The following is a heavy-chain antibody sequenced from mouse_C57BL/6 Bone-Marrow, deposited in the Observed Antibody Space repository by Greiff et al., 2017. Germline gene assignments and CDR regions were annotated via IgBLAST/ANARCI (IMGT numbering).Heavy chain of an antibody. D-gene: IGHD2-4*01. V-gene: IGHV14-4*01. Sequence: EVQLQQSGAELVRPGASVKLSCTASGFNIKDDYMHWVKQRPEQGLEWIGWIDPENGDTDSASKFQGKATITADTSSNTAYLQLSSLTSEDTAVYYCTTLRLRREERYFDYWGQGTTLTVSS. CDR3: TTLRLRREERYFDY. CDR1: GFNIKDDY. CDR2: IDPENGDT. J-gene: IGHJ2*01.